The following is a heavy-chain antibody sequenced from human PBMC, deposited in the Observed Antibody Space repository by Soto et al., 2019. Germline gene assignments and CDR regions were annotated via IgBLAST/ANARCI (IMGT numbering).Heavy chain of an antibody. Sequence: PSETLSLTCTVSGGPISSTSYYWGWIRQPPGKGLEWIGSISYSGSTYYKPSLKSRVTISVDTSKNQFSLKLSSVTAADTAVYYCARHPYHFGNYFYMDVWGKGTTVTVSS. V-gene: IGHV4-39*01. D-gene: IGHD3-3*01. CDR1: GGPISSTSYY. CDR3: ARHPYHFGNYFYMDV. J-gene: IGHJ6*03. CDR2: ISYSGST.